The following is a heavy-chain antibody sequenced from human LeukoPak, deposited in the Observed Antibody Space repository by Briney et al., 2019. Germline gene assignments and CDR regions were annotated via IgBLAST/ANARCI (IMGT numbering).Heavy chain of an antibody. CDR3: AREDYSGYDFYDY. CDR2: INSDGSSR. V-gene: IGHV3-74*01. CDR1: GFTFSSYW. Sequence: GGSLRLSCAPSGFTFSSYWMHWVRQAPGKGLVWVSLINSDGSSRNYADSVKGRFTISRDNAKNTLYLQMNSLRVEDTAVYYCAREDYSGYDFYDYWGQGSLVTVSS. D-gene: IGHD5-12*01. J-gene: IGHJ4*02.